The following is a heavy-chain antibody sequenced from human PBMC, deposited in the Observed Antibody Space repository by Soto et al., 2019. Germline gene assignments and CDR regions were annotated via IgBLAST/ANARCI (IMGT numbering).Heavy chain of an antibody. Sequence: SETLSLTCAVSGASLTTNDWWTWVRQAPGKGLEWIGQVHHTGSTFYNPSLRSRITVSIDVSANHFSLHLDSVTAADTALYYCERSTGGDACHFWGQGTMVTVSS. CDR3: ERSTGGDACHF. D-gene: IGHD2-8*02. CDR2: VHHTGST. V-gene: IGHV4-4*02. CDR1: GASLTTNDW. J-gene: IGHJ3*01.